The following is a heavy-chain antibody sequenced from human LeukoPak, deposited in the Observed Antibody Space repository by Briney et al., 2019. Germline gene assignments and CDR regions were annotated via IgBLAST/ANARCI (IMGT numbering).Heavy chain of an antibody. Sequence: GGSLRLSCAASGFTFSNSLMHWVRQVPGKGLVGVARIDIDGSTTHYADSVKGRFTISRDNAKNTLYLQMNILRAEDTAVYYCVRDRDGYNYWGQGTLVTVSS. V-gene: IGHV3-74*01. J-gene: IGHJ4*02. CDR3: VRDRDGYNY. D-gene: IGHD5-24*01. CDR1: GFTFSNSL. CDR2: IDIDGSTT.